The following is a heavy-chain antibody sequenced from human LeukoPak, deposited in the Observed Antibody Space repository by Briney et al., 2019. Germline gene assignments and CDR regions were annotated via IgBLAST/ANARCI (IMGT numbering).Heavy chain of an antibody. D-gene: IGHD3-16*01. J-gene: IGHJ6*01. CDR3: ARVQGGVVGIRYFFNGMDG. CDR1: GFTFSDYY. CDR2: ISSSGSTI. V-gene: IGHV3-11*01. Sequence: GGSLRLSSAASGFTFSDYYMSWIRQAPGEGREWVSYISSSGSTIYYADSVKGRFTISRDTPKNSLYLQMNSVRAAETAVYYCARVQGGVVGIRYFFNGMDGWRQGCSVTV.